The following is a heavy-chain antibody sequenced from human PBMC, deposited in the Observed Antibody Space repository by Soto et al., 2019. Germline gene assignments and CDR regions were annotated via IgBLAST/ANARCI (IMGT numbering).Heavy chain of an antibody. CDR3: ARGGIGMVRTFDH. V-gene: IGHV3-53*01. D-gene: IGHD3-10*01. CDR1: GFTVSSTY. J-gene: IGHJ4*02. CDR2: IFSSGES. Sequence: PGGSLRLSCAASGFTVSSTYMSWVRQAPGKGLEWVSIIFSSGESFYADSAKGRFTISRDSSDNTVYLQMNSLEAEDTAVYYCARGGIGMVRTFDHWGQGTLVTVSS.